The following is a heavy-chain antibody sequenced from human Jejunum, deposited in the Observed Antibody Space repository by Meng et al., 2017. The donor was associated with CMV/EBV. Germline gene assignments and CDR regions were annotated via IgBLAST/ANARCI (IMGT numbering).Heavy chain of an antibody. Sequence: EGPLVESGGGVIQPGGSLRLSCAASGLTVSNNYMSWVRQAPGKGLEWVSVIYSGGATRYADSVKGRFTISRDNSKNTLYLQMNSLRAEDTAVYYCARETPNTYYWDYWGQGTLVTVSS. D-gene: IGHD2-21*01. V-gene: IGHV3-53*01. J-gene: IGHJ4*02. CDR1: GLTVSNNY. CDR3: ARETPNTYYWDY. CDR2: IYSGGAT.